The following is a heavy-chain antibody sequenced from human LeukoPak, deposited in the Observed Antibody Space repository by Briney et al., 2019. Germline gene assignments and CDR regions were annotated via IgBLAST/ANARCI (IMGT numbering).Heavy chain of an antibody. V-gene: IGHV1-18*01. CDR3: AGTLSPPIQLYATF. J-gene: IGHJ4*02. CDR2: ISAYNGNT. Sequence: GASVKVSCKASGYTFTSYGISWVRQAPGQGLEWMGWISAYNGNTNYAQKLQGRVTMTTDTSTSTAYMELRSLRSDDTAVYYCAGTLSPPIQLYATFWGQGTLVPVSS. D-gene: IGHD5-18*01. CDR1: GYTFTSYG.